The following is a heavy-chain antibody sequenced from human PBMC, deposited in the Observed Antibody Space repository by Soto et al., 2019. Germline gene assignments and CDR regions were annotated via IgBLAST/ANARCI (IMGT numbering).Heavy chain of an antibody. V-gene: IGHV4-59*01. D-gene: IGHD2-15*01. J-gene: IGHJ6*02. CDR2: IYYSGST. Sequence: SETLSRTCTVSGGSISSYYWSWIRQPPGKGLEWIGYIYYSGSTNYNPSLKSRVTISVDTSKNQFSLKLSSVTAADTAVYYCARGGQNRGGSKNDYYYYGMDVWGQGTTVTVSS. CDR3: ARGGQNRGGSKNDYYYYGMDV. CDR1: GGSISSYY.